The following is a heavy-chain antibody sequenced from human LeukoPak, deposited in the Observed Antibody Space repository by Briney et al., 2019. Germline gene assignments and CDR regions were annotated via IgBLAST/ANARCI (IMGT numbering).Heavy chain of an antibody. J-gene: IGHJ4*02. CDR2: IFYSGST. D-gene: IGHD6-19*01. CDR1: GGSISSRSYY. CDR3: ASFNPFYSSGWPQNFDY. V-gene: IGHV4-39*01. Sequence: SETLSLTCTVSGGSISSRSYYWGWIRQPPGKGLEWIGNIFYSGSTYYNPSLKSRVTISVDTSKNQFSLNLSSVTAADTAVYYCASFNPFYSSGWPQNFDYWGQGTLVAVSS.